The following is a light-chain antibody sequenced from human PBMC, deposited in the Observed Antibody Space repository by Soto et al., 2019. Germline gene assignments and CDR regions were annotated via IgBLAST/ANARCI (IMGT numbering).Light chain of an antibody. CDR2: EGT. V-gene: IGLV2-23*01. J-gene: IGLJ3*02. CDR1: SSDIGTYNL. Sequence: QSALTQPASVSGSPGQSITISCTGTSSDIGTYNLVSWYQQHPGKAPKLMIYEGTKRPSGVSNRFSGSKSGNTASLTISGLQAEDEADYHCCSYAGGGWVFGGGTKLTVL. CDR3: CSYAGGGWV.